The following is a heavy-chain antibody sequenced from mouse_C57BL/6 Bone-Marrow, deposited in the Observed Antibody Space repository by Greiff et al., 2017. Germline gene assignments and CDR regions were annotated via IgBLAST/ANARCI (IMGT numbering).Heavy chain of an antibody. J-gene: IGHJ3*01. D-gene: IGHD1-1*01. CDR3: VRHYMTLGDYYGSSWFAY. V-gene: IGHV1-55*01. CDR1: GYTFTSYW. Sequence: LVESGAELVKPGASVKMSCKASGYTFTSYWITWVKQRPGQGLEWIGDIYPGSGSTNYNEKFKSKATLTVDTSSSTAYMQLSSLTSEDSAVYYCVRHYMTLGDYYGSSWFAYWGQGTLVTVSA. CDR2: IYPGSGST.